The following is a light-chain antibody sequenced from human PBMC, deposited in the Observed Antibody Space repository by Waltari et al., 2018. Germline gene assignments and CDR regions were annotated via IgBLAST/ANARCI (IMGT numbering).Light chain of an antibody. Sequence: EIVLTQSPDTLALSPGERATLSCRASHSVSSSLAWYQQKPGQAPRLLMSGASRRATDVSDRFSGSGSGTYFTLTISSLEAEDFAVYFCQQYSSWPQTFGRGTTVEIK. CDR2: GAS. J-gene: IGKJ1*01. V-gene: IGKV3-20*01. CDR3: QQYSSWPQT. CDR1: HSVSSS.